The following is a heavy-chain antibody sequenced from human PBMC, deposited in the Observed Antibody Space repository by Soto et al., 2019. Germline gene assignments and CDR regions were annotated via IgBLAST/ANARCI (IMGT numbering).Heavy chain of an antibody. CDR2: IWYDGSNK. J-gene: IGHJ1*01. Sequence: QVQLVESGGGVVQPGRSLRLSCAASGFTFSSYGMHWVRQAPGKGLEWVAVIWYDGSNKYYADSVKGRFTISRDNSKNTLYLQMNSLRAEDTAVYYCARDDAFRCSGGSCYADGYCQPWGQGTLVTVSS. CDR3: ARDDAFRCSGGSCYADGYCQP. V-gene: IGHV3-33*01. CDR1: GFTFSSYG. D-gene: IGHD2-15*01.